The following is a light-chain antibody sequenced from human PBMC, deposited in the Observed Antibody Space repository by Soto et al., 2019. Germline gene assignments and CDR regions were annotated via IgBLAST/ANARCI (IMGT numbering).Light chain of an antibody. CDR1: SFNIGNNY. Sequence: QSVLTQPPSVSAAPGQRVTISCSGASFNIGNNYVSWYQQLPGTAPKVLIYDNTKRPSEIPDRFSGSKSGTSATLGITGLQTGDEAQYYCGTWDDSLSGVVFGGGTKVTVL. J-gene: IGLJ2*01. CDR2: DNT. V-gene: IGLV1-51*01. CDR3: GTWDDSLSGVV.